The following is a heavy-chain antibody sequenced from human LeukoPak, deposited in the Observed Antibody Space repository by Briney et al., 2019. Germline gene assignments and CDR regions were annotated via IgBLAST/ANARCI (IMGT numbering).Heavy chain of an antibody. Sequence: ASVKVSCKASGYTFTSYYMHWVRQAPGQGLEWMGIINPSGGSTSYAQKFQGRVTMTRDTSTSTVYMELNSLRAEDTAVYYCARDSGPNYSGAGRGDPFDYWGQGTLVTVSS. D-gene: IGHD2-21*01. CDR3: ARDSGPNYSGAGRGDPFDY. J-gene: IGHJ4*02. CDR2: INPSGGST. CDR1: GYTFTSYY. V-gene: IGHV1-46*01.